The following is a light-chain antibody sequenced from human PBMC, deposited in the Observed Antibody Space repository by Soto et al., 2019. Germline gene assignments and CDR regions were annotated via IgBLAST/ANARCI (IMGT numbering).Light chain of an antibody. CDR3: KPXAGSNTYV. CDR2: EVV. J-gene: IGLJ1*01. Sequence: QSALTQPPSASGSPGQSVTISCTGTKNDIGVGDFVSWYQHHPGKAPRLTIYEVVQRPSGVPDRFSGSKSGNTASLTVSVPQAADEDXYFCKPXAGSNTYVFGRGTKV. CDR1: KNDIGVGDF. V-gene: IGLV2-8*01.